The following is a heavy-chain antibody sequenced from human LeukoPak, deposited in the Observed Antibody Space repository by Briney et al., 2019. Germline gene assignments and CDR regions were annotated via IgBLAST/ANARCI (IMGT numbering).Heavy chain of an antibody. D-gene: IGHD3-22*01. V-gene: IGHV4-59*01. CDR1: GGSISSYY. J-gene: IGHJ4*02. CDR3: AGEAPYYYDSSGYYYADSPFDY. Sequence: SETLSLTCTVSGGSISSYYWSWIRQPPGKGLEWIGYIYYSGSTNYNPSLKSRVTISVDTSKNQFSLKLSSVTAADTAVYYCAGEAPYYYDSSGYYYADSPFDYWGQGTLVTVSS. CDR2: IYYSGST.